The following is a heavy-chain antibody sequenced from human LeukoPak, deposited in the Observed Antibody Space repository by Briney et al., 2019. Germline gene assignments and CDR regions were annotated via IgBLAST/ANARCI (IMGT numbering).Heavy chain of an antibody. CDR3: ARDGGSRYDYERSDY. J-gene: IGHJ4*02. CDR2: IKQDGSEK. D-gene: IGHD5-12*01. V-gene: IGHV3-7*01. Sequence: GGSLRLSCAASGFTFSSYWMSWVRQAPGKGLEWVANIKQDGSEKYYVDSVKGRFTISRGNAKNSLYLQMNSLRAEDTAVYYRARDGGSRYDYERSDYWGQGTLVTVSS. CDR1: GFTFSSYW.